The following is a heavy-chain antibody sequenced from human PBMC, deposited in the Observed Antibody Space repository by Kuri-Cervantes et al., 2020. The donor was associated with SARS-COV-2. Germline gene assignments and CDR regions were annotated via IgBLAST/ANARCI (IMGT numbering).Heavy chain of an antibody. V-gene: IGHV4-39*01. Sequence: ESLKISCTVSGGSISSSSYYWGWIRQPPGKGLEWIGSIYYSGSTYYNPSFKSRVTIFVDTSKNQFSLKLSSVTAADTAVYYCARQMMSSITIFGVVITRNWFDPWGQGTLVTVSS. J-gene: IGHJ5*02. CDR3: ARQMMSSITIFGVVITRNWFDP. CDR1: GGSISSSSYY. CDR2: IYYSGST. D-gene: IGHD3-3*01.